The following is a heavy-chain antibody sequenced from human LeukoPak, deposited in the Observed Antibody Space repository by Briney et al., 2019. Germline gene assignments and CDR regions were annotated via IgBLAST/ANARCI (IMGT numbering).Heavy chain of an antibody. J-gene: IGHJ4*02. D-gene: IGHD6-13*01. Sequence: GGSLRLSCAASGFTLSSYGMHWVRQAPGKGLEWVAVISYDGSNKYYADSVKGRFTISRDNSKNTLYLQMNSLRAEDTAVYYCAKWNPIAAALDYWGQGTLVTVSS. CDR1: GFTLSSYG. V-gene: IGHV3-30*18. CDR2: ISYDGSNK. CDR3: AKWNPIAAALDY.